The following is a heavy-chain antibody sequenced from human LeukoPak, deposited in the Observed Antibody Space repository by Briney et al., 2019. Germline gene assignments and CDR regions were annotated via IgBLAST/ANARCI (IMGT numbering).Heavy chain of an antibody. J-gene: IGHJ5*02. CDR3: ARAPETYCSSTSCYRGYHWFDP. D-gene: IGHD2-2*02. CDR2: IYYSGST. Sequence: SETLSLTCTVSGGSISSGDYYWSWIRQPPGKGLEWIGYIYYSGSTYYNPSLKSRVTISVDTSKNQFSLKLSSVTAADTAVYYCARAPETYCSSTSCYRGYHWFDPWGQGTLVTVSS. V-gene: IGHV4-30-4*08. CDR1: GGSISSGDYY.